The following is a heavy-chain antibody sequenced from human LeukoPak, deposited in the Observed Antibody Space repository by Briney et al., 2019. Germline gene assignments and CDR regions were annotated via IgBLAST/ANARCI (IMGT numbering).Heavy chain of an antibody. CDR1: GGSASGYH. J-gene: IGHJ4*02. Sequence: SETLSLTCTVSGGSASGYHWSWIRQPPGQGLECIGHIYFTGSTTYNPSLKSRVTISVDTSQNQFSLSLTSVTSADTAVYYCARVTAAGGGFDHWGQGTLVTVSS. CDR2: IYFTGST. V-gene: IGHV4-59*02. CDR3: ARVTAAGGGFDH. D-gene: IGHD2-15*01.